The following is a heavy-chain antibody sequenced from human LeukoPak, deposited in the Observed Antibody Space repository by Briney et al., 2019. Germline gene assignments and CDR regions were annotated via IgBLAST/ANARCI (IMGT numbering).Heavy chain of an antibody. CDR2: INSEGSST. CDR3: VRDYGGSSGAFDL. CDR1: GFTFTAYW. V-gene: IGHV3-74*01. J-gene: IGHJ3*01. Sequence: PGGSLRLFCVASGFTFTAYWMHWVRQAPGKGLMWVSRINSEGSSTTYADSVKGRFTISRDNAENTLYLQMNSLRVEDTAVYYCVRDYGGSSGAFDLWGQGTMVTVSS. D-gene: IGHD4-23*01.